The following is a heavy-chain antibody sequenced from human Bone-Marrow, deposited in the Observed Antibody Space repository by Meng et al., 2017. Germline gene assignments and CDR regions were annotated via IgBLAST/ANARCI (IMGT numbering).Heavy chain of an antibody. CDR3: ARDQHRGYYDSSGYYSDAFDI. Sequence: GESLKISCAASGFTFSDYYMSWIRQAPGKGLEWVSYISSSGGTIYYADSVKGRFTISRDNAKNSLYLQMNSLRAEDTAVYYCARDQHRGYYDSSGYYSDAFDIWGQGTMVTVSS. D-gene: IGHD3-22*01. CDR1: GFTFSDYY. V-gene: IGHV3-11*04. CDR2: ISSSGGTI. J-gene: IGHJ3*02.